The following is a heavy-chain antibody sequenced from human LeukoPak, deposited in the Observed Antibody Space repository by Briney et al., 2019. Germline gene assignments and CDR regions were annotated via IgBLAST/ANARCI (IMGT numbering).Heavy chain of an antibody. D-gene: IGHD4-17*01. CDR1: GGSISSYY. V-gene: IGHV4-59*01. CDR3: ARGTTVTTVYWFDP. J-gene: IGHJ5*02. CDR2: IYYSGST. Sequence: PSETLSLTCTVSGGSISSYYWSWIRQPPGKGLEWIGYIYYSGSTNYNPSLKSRVTISVDTSKNQFSLKLSSVTAADTAVYYCARGTTVTTVYWFDPWGQGTLVTVSS.